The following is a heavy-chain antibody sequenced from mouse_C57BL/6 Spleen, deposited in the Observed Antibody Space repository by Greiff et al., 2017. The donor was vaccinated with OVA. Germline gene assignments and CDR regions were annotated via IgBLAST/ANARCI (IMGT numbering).Heavy chain of an antibody. J-gene: IGHJ2*01. CDR2: IYPGSGNT. Sequence: QVQLKESGAELVRPGASVKLSCKASGYTFTDYYINWVKQRPGQGLEWIARIYPGSGNTYYNEKFKGKATLTAEKSSSTAYMQLSSLTSEDSAVYFCARGGNPPDYWGQGTTLTVSS. CDR3: ARGGNPPDY. CDR1: GYTFTDYY. V-gene: IGHV1-76*01.